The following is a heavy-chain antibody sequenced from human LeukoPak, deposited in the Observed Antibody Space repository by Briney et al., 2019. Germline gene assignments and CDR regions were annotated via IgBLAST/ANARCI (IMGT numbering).Heavy chain of an antibody. CDR1: GGSFSGYY. CDR2: INHSGST. D-gene: IGHD3-16*02. V-gene: IGHV4-34*01. J-gene: IGHJ6*02. CDR3: AREWSGSYRPGPSGYGMDV. Sequence: PETLSLTCAVYGGSFSGYYWGWIRQPQGKGLEWIGEINHSGSTNYNPSLKSRVTISVDTSKNQFSLKLSSVTAADTAVYYCAREWSGSYRPGPSGYGMDVWGQGTTVTVSS.